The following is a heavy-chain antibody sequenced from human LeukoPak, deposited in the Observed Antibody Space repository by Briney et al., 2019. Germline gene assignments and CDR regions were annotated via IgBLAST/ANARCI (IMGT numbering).Heavy chain of an antibody. J-gene: IGHJ4*02. CDR3: ARDCSSTSCYDY. CDR1: GGSISSYY. Sequence: LETLSLTCTVSGGSISSYYWSWIRQPPGKGLEWIGYIYYSGSTNYNPSLKSRVTISVDTSKNQFSLKLSSVTAADTAVYYCARDCSSTSCYDYWGQGTLVTVSS. V-gene: IGHV4-59*01. D-gene: IGHD2-2*01. CDR2: IYYSGST.